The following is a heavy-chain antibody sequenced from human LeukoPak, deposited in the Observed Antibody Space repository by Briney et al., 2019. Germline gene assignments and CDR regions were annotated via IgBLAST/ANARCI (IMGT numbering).Heavy chain of an antibody. CDR1: GFTFSDYW. V-gene: IGHV3-7*01. J-gene: IGHJ4*02. Sequence: PGGSLRLSCAASGFTFSDYWMSWVRQAPGKGLEWVANIKQDGSEKYYVDSVKGRFTISRDNAKNSLYLQMNSLRAEDTAVYYCARAGVEMATITDFDYWGQGTLVTVSS. D-gene: IGHD5-24*01. CDR3: ARAGVEMATITDFDY. CDR2: IKQDGSEK.